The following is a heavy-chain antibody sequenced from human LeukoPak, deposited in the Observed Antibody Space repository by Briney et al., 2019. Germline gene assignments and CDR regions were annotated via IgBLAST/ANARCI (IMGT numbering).Heavy chain of an antibody. D-gene: IGHD2-2*01. V-gene: IGHV3-21*01. J-gene: IGHJ6*02. CDR3: ARSFCTSASCSKGHYYVMDV. CDR1: GFTFSRYA. Sequence: GGSLRLSCAASGFTFSRYAMNWVRQAPEKGLEWVAYISTGGDNTFYPDSLKGRFTVSRDNAKNSLFLHMDSLRAEDTAVYYCARSFCTSASCSKGHYYVMDVWGQGTTVTVSS. CDR2: ISTGGDNT.